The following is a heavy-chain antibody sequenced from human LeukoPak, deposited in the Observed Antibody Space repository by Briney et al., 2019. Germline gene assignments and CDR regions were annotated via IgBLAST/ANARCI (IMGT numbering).Heavy chain of an antibody. J-gene: IGHJ4*02. V-gene: IGHV3-21*01. CDR2: ISSSSSYI. Sequence: PGGSLRLSCAASGFTFSSYNMNWVRQAPGKGLEWVSSISSSSSYIYYADSVKGRFTISRDNAKNSLYLQMNSLRAEDTAVYYCARVTGAVEQQLGDYWGQGTLVTVSS. CDR1: GFTFSSYN. CDR3: ARVTGAVEQQLGDY. D-gene: IGHD6-13*01.